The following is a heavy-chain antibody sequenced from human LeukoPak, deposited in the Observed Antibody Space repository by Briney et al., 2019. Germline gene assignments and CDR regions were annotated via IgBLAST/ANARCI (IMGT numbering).Heavy chain of an antibody. D-gene: IGHD6-19*01. CDR1: GGSISSSNFY. CDR3: ARLTGYSSGWYSHYMDV. Sequence: SETLSLTCTVSGGSISSSNFYWGWIRQPPGKGLEWIGSIYYSGSTNYNPSLKSRATRSVDTSKNQFSLKLSSVTAADTAVYYCARLTGYSSGWYSHYMDVWGKGTTVTISS. V-gene: IGHV4-39*07. J-gene: IGHJ6*03. CDR2: IYYSGST.